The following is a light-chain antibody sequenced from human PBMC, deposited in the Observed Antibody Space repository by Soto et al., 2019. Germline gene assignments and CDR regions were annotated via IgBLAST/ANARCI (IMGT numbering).Light chain of an antibody. Sequence: QSALTQPPSVSGSPGQSVTISCTGGSSDVGGYSHVSWYQQPPGTAPKLIIYEVDNRPFGVPDRFSGSKSGNTASLTISGLQPEDEADYFCSSYTSTTVYVFGTGTKVTVL. CDR1: SSDVGGYSH. V-gene: IGLV2-18*02. CDR3: SSYTSTTVYV. J-gene: IGLJ1*01. CDR2: EVD.